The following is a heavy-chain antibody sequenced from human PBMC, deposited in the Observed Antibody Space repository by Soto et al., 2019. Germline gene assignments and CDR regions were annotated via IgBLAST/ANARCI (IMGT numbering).Heavy chain of an antibody. V-gene: IGHV1-18*01. J-gene: IGHJ5*02. CDR2: ISTQNGKT. D-gene: IGHD1-1*01. Sequence: QVHLVQSGAEVKKPGASVKVSCKASGYSFTSQGISWLRQAPGQGLEWMGWISTQNGKTQYAQKVQGRVTMTPDTSTTTAYMELRSLRSDDTAVYYCARGRGTVHPLDPWGQGTLVTVSS. CDR1: GYSFTSQG. CDR3: ARGRGTVHPLDP.